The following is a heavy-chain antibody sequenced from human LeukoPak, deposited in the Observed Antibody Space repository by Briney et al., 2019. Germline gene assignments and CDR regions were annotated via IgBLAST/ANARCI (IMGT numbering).Heavy chain of an antibody. CDR3: AARSSGNPYF. CDR2: IKQDGSEK. J-gene: IGHJ4*02. CDR1: GLTLSNYW. Sequence: EGPLRLSCTASGLTLSNYWMIWVRQAPGKGLQWVAKIKQDGSEKYYVDSVKGRFTISRDNAENSLYLQMNSLRVEDTAVYYCAARSSGNPYFWGQGTLVTVSS. D-gene: IGHD1-26*01. V-gene: IGHV3-7*03.